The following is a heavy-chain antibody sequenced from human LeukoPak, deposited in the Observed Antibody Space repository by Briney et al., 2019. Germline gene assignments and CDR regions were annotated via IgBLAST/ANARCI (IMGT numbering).Heavy chain of an antibody. CDR3: AREGGYCSSTSCYKHFDY. D-gene: IGHD2-2*02. J-gene: IGHJ4*02. V-gene: IGHV1-69*04. CDR1: GGTFSSHG. CDR2: IIVMLGTT. Sequence: SVKVSCKASGGTFSSHGITWVRQAPGQGLEWMGRIIVMLGTTNYAQKFQGRATITADKSTSTAYMELSSLSSEDTAVYYWAREGGYCSSTSCYKHFDYWGQGPLVTVST.